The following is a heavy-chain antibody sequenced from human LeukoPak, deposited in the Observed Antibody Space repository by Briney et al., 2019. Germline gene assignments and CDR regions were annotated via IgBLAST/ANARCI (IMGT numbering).Heavy chain of an antibody. Sequence: PSETPSLTCTVSGGSISSSSYYWGWIRQRPGKGLEWIGSIYYSGSTYYNPSLKSRVTISVDTSKNQFSLKLSSVTAADTAVYYCARQSAYSSGWKRRGGYFDYWGQGTLVTVSS. CDR3: ARQSAYSSGWKRRGGYFDY. D-gene: IGHD6-19*01. V-gene: IGHV4-39*01. CDR1: GGSISSSSYY. CDR2: IYYSGST. J-gene: IGHJ4*02.